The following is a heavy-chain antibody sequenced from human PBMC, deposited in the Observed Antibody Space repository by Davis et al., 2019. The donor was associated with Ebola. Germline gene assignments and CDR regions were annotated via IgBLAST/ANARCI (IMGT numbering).Heavy chain of an antibody. CDR2: ISAYNGNT. CDR3: ARALIVVVPAARWFDP. Sequence: ASVKVSCKASGYTFTSYGISWVRQAPGQGLEWMGWISAYNGNTNYAQKLQGRVTMTTDTSPSTAYMELRSLRSDDTAVYYCARALIVVVPAARWFDPWGQGTLVTVSS. V-gene: IGHV1-18*01. J-gene: IGHJ5*02. D-gene: IGHD2-2*01. CDR1: GYTFTSYG.